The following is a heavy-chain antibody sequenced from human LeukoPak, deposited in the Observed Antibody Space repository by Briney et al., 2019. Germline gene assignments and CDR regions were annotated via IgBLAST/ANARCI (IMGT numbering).Heavy chain of an antibody. CDR1: GGSISSYY. D-gene: IGHD3-3*01. CDR2: IYYTGIT. Sequence: SETLSLTCTVSGGSISSYYWSWVRQPPGEALEWIGYIYYTGITHYNPSLESRVTISVDTSKNQFSLKLRSLTAADTAVYYCAKHDRGDSGHYHADYWGQGTLVTVSS. V-gene: IGHV4-59*08. CDR3: AKHDRGDSGHYHADY. J-gene: IGHJ4*02.